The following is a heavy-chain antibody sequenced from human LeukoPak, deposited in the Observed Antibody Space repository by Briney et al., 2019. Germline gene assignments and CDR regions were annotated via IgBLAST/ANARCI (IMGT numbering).Heavy chain of an antibody. CDR2: ISTGSNYI. D-gene: IGHD1-26*01. CDR1: GFSFSTYS. CDR3: AKSESYRFDY. V-gene: IGHV3-21*01. J-gene: IGHJ4*02. Sequence: PGGSLRLSCAASGFSFSTYSMNWVRQAPGKGLEWVSSISTGSNYIYYVDSVKGRFTISRDNAKNSLYLQVNSLRDEDTAVYYCAKSESYRFDYWGQGTLVTVSS.